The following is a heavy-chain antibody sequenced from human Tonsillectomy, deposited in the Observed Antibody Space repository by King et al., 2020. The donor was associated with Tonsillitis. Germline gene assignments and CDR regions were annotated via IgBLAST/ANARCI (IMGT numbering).Heavy chain of an antibody. D-gene: IGHD1-1*01. J-gene: IGHJ4*02. CDR1: GYTFTGYY. CDR3: ARDRAGTGFDY. Sequence: VQLVESGAEVKKPGASVKVSCKASGYTFTGYYMHWLRQAPGQGLEGMGWINPNSGGTNYAQKFQGRVTMTRDTSIITAYMGLSSLRSDDTAVYYCARDRAGTGFDYWGQGTLVTVSS. CDR2: INPNSGGT. V-gene: IGHV1-2*02.